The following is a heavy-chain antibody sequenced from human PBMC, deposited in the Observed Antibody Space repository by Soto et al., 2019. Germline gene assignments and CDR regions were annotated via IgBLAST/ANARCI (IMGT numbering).Heavy chain of an antibody. Sequence: LRHSFTASGFTFSYYLMIWVRQAPWKGLEWVANIKEDGSVKEYADSVKGRFTISRDNSKNTLYLQMNSLRAEDTAVYYCAKDKGRYDILTGYSKFGMDVWGQGTTVTVSS. CDR2: IKEDGSVK. D-gene: IGHD3-9*01. CDR3: AKDKGRYDILTGYSKFGMDV. V-gene: IGHV3-7*01. CDR1: GFTFSYYL. J-gene: IGHJ6*02.